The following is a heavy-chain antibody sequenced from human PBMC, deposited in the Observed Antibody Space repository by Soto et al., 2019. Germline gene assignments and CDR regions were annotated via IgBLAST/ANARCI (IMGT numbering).Heavy chain of an antibody. Sequence: EVRLLESGGGLLQPGGSLRLSCAASGFTFSNYAMTWVLQAPGKGLSLVSTISVSGGNTYYADSVKGRFTISRDNSKSTLSLHSISLSAADTAVYYCGRDHMVTTSGLIGIMASWGQGNLVTVSS. J-gene: IGHJ5*02. CDR1: GFTFSNYA. CDR2: ISVSGGNT. V-gene: IGHV3-23*01. CDR3: GRDHMVTTSGLIGIMAS. D-gene: IGHD2-21*02.